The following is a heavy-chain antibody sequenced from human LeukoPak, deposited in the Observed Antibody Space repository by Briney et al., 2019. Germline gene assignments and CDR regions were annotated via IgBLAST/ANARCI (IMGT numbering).Heavy chain of an antibody. CDR3: AKDLADYSNPGAY. D-gene: IGHD4-11*01. CDR2: IKSKTDGGTT. V-gene: IGHV3-15*01. Sequence: GGSLRLSCAASGFTFSNAWMSWVRQAPGKGLEWVGRIKSKTDGGTTDYAAPVKGRFTISRDDSKNTLYLQMNSLRAEDTAVYYCAKDLADYSNPGAYWGQGTLVTVSS. J-gene: IGHJ4*02. CDR1: GFTFSNAW.